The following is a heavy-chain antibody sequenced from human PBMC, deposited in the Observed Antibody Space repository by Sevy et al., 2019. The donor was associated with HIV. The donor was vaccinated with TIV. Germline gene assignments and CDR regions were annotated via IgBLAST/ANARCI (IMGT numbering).Heavy chain of an antibody. Sequence: ASVKVSCKASGYTFTGYYMHWVRQAPGQGLEWMGWINPNSGGTNYAQKFQGRVTMTRDTSISTAYMELSRLRSDDTAVYYSARGGAHIAVAGTLYYWGQGTLVTVSS. CDR2: INPNSGGT. CDR1: GYTFTGYY. V-gene: IGHV1-2*02. D-gene: IGHD6-19*01. J-gene: IGHJ4*02. CDR3: ARGGAHIAVAGTLYY.